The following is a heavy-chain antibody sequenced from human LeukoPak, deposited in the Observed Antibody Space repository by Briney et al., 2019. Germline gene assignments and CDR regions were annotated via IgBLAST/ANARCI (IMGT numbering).Heavy chain of an antibody. CDR3: ARGGAVAGYDY. J-gene: IGHJ4*02. Sequence: GASVKVSCKTSGYTFTSHDISWVRQAPGQGLEWVGWISGYNGNTNYARKLQGRVTVTTDTSTNTAYMDLRSLISDDTAVYYCARGGAVAGYDYRGQGTLVTVSS. D-gene: IGHD6-19*01. CDR2: ISGYNGNT. V-gene: IGHV1-18*04. CDR1: GYTFTSHD.